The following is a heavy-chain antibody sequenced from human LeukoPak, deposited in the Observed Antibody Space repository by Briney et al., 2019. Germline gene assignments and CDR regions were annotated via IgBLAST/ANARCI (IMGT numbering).Heavy chain of an antibody. V-gene: IGHV3-48*03. CDR2: ISSSGSTI. CDR1: GFTFSSYE. Sequence: GGSLRLSCAASGFTFSSYEMNWARQAPGKVLEWVSYISSSGSTIYYADSAKGRFTISRDNAKNSLYLQMNSLRAEDTAVYYCAIGGPYYYDSSGYCDYWGQGTLVTVSS. CDR3: AIGGPYYYDSSGYCDY. D-gene: IGHD3-22*01. J-gene: IGHJ4*02.